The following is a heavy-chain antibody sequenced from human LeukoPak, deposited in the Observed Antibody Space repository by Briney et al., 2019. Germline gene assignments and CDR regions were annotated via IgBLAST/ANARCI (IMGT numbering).Heavy chain of an antibody. CDR1: GFTFSSYA. V-gene: IGHV3-23*01. Sequence: GGSLRLSCAASGFTFSSYAMSWVRQAPGKGLEWVSAISGSGGSTYYADSVKGRFTISSDNSKNTLYMQMISLSAEDTAVYPCAKFVYNHGQGGVDYWGQGTLVTVSS. CDR3: AKFVYNHGQGGVDY. D-gene: IGHD1-14*01. CDR2: ISGSGGST. J-gene: IGHJ4*02.